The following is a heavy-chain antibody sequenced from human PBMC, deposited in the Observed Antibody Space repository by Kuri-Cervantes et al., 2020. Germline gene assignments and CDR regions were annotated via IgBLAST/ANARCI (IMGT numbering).Heavy chain of an antibody. CDR2: ISSSGSTI. V-gene: IGHV3-48*04. D-gene: IGHD2-15*01. CDR1: GFTFSSYA. J-gene: IGHJ5*02. CDR3: ARDLIVDWFDP. Sequence: GGALRLSCAASGFTFSSYAMSWVRQAPGKGLEWVSYISSSGSTIYYADSVKGRFTISRDNAKNSLYLQMNSLRAEDTAVYYCARDLIVDWFDPWGQGTLVTVSS.